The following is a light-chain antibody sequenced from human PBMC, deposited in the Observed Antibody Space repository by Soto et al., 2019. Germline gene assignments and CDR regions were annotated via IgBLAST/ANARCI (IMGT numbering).Light chain of an antibody. CDR1: SSNIGAGYD. Sequence: QSVLTQPPSVSGAPGQRVTISCTEGSSNIGAGYDVHWYQQLPGTAPKLLIYGNNNRASGVPDRISGSKSGTSASLAITGLQADDEADYYCQSYDSSLSGSVFGGGTKLTVL. CDR3: QSYDSSLSGSV. CDR2: GNN. J-gene: IGLJ3*02. V-gene: IGLV1-40*01.